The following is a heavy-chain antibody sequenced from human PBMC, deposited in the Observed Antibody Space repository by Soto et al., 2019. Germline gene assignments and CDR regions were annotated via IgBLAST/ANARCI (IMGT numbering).Heavy chain of an antibody. CDR1: GFTFSSYA. V-gene: IGHV3-23*01. D-gene: IGHD4-17*01. J-gene: IGHJ6*03. CDR2: ISGSGGIT. Sequence: GGSLRLSCAASGFTFSSYAMSWVRQAPGKGLEWVSAISGSGGITYYADSVKGRFTISRDKSKNTLYLQMNGLRSEDTAVYYCAKSPIFYGDYVYYYYMDVWGKGTTVTVSS. CDR3: AKSPIFYGDYVYYYYMDV.